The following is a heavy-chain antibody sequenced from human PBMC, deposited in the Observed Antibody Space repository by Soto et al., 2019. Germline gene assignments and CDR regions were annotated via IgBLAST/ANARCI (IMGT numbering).Heavy chain of an antibody. D-gene: IGHD6-6*01. J-gene: IGHJ4*02. CDR1: GFTVSSNY. CDR2: IYGADST. CDR3: AKAYTSSSLRYYFDY. V-gene: IGHV3-53*01. Sequence: GGSLRLSCAASGFTVSSNYMSWVRQAPGKGLEWVSLIYGADSTYYADSVKGRFTFSRDNSKNTLYLQMNSLRAEDTAVYYCAKAYTSSSLRYYFDYWGRGTLVTVSS.